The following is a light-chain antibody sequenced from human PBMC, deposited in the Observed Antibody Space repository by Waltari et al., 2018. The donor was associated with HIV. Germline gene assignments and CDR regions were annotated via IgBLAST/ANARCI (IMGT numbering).Light chain of an antibody. V-gene: IGLV1-40*01. J-gene: IGLJ1*01. CDR3: QSHDSSLSGYV. CDR2: GNS. Sequence: QSVLTQSPSVSGAPGQRVTISCTGSSSNIGAGYHVHWYQQLPGTAPKLLIYGNSNRPSGVPDRVSGSKSGTSASLGITGLQAEDEADYHCQSHDSSLSGYVFGTGTKVTVL. CDR1: SSNIGAGYH.